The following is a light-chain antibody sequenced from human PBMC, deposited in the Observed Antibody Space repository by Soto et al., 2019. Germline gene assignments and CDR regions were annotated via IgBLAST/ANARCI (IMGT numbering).Light chain of an antibody. CDR3: CSYASTGTYV. V-gene: IGLV2-23*01. CDR2: EGT. Sequence: QSALTQPASVSGSPGQSIAISCTRTSSDVGNYNLVSWYQQHSGKAPKLMIYEGTKRPSGVSDRFSGSKSGNTASLTISGLQAEDEADYYCCSYASTGTYVFGTGTKVTVL. J-gene: IGLJ1*01. CDR1: SSDVGNYNL.